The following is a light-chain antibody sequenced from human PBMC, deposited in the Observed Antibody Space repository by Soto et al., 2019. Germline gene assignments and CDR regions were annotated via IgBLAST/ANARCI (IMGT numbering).Light chain of an antibody. V-gene: IGKV1-5*01. Sequence: IQMTQSPSTLSASVGDRVTVTCRASQSISSWLAWYQQKPGKAPKLLIFDASSLASGVPSRFSGSGSGAEFTLTISSLQPDDFATYYCQQYNTYSGTFGQGTKVDIK. CDR3: QQYNTYSGT. CDR2: DAS. CDR1: QSISSW. J-gene: IGKJ1*01.